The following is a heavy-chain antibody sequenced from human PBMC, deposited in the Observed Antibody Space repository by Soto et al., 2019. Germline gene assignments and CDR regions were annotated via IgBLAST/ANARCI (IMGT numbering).Heavy chain of an antibody. CDR2: INWNSGSI. CDR1: GFTFDDYA. CDR3: VKDESINWYSGHFRH. V-gene: IGHV3-9*01. D-gene: IGHD6-13*01. Sequence: GGSLRLSCAASGFTFDDYAMHWVRQVPGKGLEWVSGINWNSGSIGYADSVKGRFAISRDNAKNSLHLQMNSLRAEDTAFYYCVKDESINWYSGHFRHWGQGTLVTVS. J-gene: IGHJ1*01.